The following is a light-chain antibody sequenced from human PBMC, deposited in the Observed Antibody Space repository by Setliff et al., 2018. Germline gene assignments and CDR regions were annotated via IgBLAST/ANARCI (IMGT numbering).Light chain of an antibody. CDR1: SRDVGSYDF. CDR3: SSYTNSNTYV. J-gene: IGLJ1*01. CDR2: DVT. V-gene: IGLV2-14*03. Sequence: QSVLTQPASVSGSPGQSITISCIGSSRDVGSYDFVSWYQQHPGKAPKLIIYDVTGRSSGVSDRFSGSKSGNTASLTISGLQAEDEADYYCSSYTNSNTYVFGTGTKGTVL.